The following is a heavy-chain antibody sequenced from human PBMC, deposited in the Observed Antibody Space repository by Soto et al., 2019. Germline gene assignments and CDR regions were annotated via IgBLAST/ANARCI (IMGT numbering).Heavy chain of an antibody. D-gene: IGHD5-18*01. Sequence: QVQLQESGPGLVKPSQTLSLTCTVSGGSISSGGYYWSWIRQHPGKGLEWIGYFYYSGSTYYNPYLKSRVTISVDTSKSQFSLKLSSVTTADTDVDYCAAPTKWIPKRIAYWGQGTLVTVST. V-gene: IGHV4-31*03. CDR2: FYYSGST. CDR3: AAPTKWIPKRIAY. CDR1: GGSISSGGYY. J-gene: IGHJ4*02.